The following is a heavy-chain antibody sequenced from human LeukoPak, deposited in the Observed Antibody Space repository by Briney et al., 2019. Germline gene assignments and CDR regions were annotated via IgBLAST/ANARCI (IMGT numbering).Heavy chain of an antibody. CDR1: GFSFSNYW. D-gene: IGHD4-17*01. Sequence: GGSLRLSCAASGFSFSNYWMHWVRQAPGKGLVWVTRMNSDGSATYYADSVQGRFTVSRDNAKNTLYLQMNSLRAEDTAIYYCTRNFDYGDYLWGQGTLVTVSS. J-gene: IGHJ5*02. V-gene: IGHV3-74*01. CDR3: TRNFDYGDYL. CDR2: MNSDGSAT.